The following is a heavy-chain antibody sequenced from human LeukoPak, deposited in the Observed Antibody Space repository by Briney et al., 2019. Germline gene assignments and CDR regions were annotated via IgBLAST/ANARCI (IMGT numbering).Heavy chain of an antibody. CDR2: IYTSGST. CDR3: ARESMAIGIVGATTPSGNWFDP. Sequence: SETLSLTCTVSGDSISSYYWGWIRQPAGKGLEWIGRIYTSGSTNYNPSLKSRVTMSVDTSKNQFSLKLSSVTAADTAVYYCARESMAIGIVGATTPSGNWFDPWGQGTLVTVSS. CDR1: GDSISSYY. J-gene: IGHJ5*02. V-gene: IGHV4-4*07. D-gene: IGHD1-26*01.